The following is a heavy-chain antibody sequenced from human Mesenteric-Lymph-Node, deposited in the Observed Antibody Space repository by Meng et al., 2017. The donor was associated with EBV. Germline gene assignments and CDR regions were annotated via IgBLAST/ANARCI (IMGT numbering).Heavy chain of an antibody. V-gene: IGHV1-18*01. CDR3: ATDNWFDP. Sequence: QVQLGQSGPEVKEPGASVKVSCKVSGYTFTNYGISWVRQVPGQGLEWVGWITPYNGNTYYGQNVQGRVTMTTDTSTSTAYMELRSLRFDDTAVYYCATDNWFDPWGQGTLVTVSS. CDR1: GYTFTNYG. CDR2: ITPYNGNT. J-gene: IGHJ5*02.